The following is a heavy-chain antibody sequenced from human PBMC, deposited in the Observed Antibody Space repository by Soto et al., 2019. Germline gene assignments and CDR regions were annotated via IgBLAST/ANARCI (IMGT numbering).Heavy chain of an antibody. J-gene: IGHJ4*02. D-gene: IGHD3-22*01. CDR3: ARDPNYYDSSGLFDY. CDR1: GFSFSSFS. Sequence: EVQLVASGGGLVQPGGSLRLSCAASGFSFSSFSMNWVRQAPVKGLEWVSYISSSSSTIYYADSVKGRVTISRDNAKNSLYLQMNSLRDEDTAVYYCARDPNYYDSSGLFDYWGQGTLVTVSS. V-gene: IGHV3-48*02. CDR2: ISSSSSTI.